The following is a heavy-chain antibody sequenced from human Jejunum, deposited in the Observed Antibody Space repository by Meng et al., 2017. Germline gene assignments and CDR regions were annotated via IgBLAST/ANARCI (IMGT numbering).Heavy chain of an antibody. CDR3: ARSLQYGSGSYCSDY. Sequence: VTLFQPGAELKRPGASVKVSSKASEYTFTSYSMHWVRQAPVHGLEWMGWINGGNVITYYKQKSRGVVTFIRDPSATTAYMELSSLTSQNTAVYYCARSLQYGSGSYCSDYWGQGTLVTVSS. CDR2: INGGNVIT. CDR1: EYTFTSYS. V-gene: IGHV1-3*01. J-gene: IGHJ4*02. D-gene: IGHD3-10*01.